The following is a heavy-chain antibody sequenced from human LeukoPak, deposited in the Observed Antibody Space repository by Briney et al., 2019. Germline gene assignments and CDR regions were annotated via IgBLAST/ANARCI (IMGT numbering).Heavy chain of an antibody. Sequence: GGSLRLSCTTSGFTFSTYGMAWVRQAPGKGLEWVSSISGSGSNTNYADSVKGRFTISRDTSKNTLYLQMNSLRAEDTAVYYCTRVSTLAYCGGDCYCDSWGQGTLVTVSS. CDR2: ISGSGSNT. J-gene: IGHJ5*01. V-gene: IGHV3-23*01. D-gene: IGHD2-21*02. CDR3: TRVSTLAYCGGDCYCDS. CDR1: GFTFSTYG.